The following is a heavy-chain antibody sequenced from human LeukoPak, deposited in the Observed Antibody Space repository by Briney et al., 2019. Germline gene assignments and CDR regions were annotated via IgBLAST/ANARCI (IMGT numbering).Heavy chain of an antibody. Sequence: PGGSLRLSCAASGFSFTSYAISWVRQAPGKGLEWVSAISGSGGSTYYADSVKGQFTISRDNSKNTLYLQMNSLRAGDTALYYCAKDLMHYYDSSGFVNDYWGQGTLVTVSS. CDR2: ISGSGGST. CDR1: GFSFTSYA. J-gene: IGHJ4*02. V-gene: IGHV3-23*01. CDR3: AKDLMHYYDSSGFVNDY. D-gene: IGHD3-22*01.